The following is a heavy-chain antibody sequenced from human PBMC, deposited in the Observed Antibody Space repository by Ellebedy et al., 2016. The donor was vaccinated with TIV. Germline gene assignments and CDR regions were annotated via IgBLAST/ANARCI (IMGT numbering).Heavy chain of an antibody. J-gene: IGHJ4*02. CDR2: INSDGSST. V-gene: IGHV3-74*03. D-gene: IGHD1-26*01. Sequence: GESLKISCEASGIIFSSYWMHWVRQAPGKGLLWVSRINSDGSSTTYADSVKGRFTIPRDNAKNTVYLQMNSLRLEDTAVYYCATERSGSYYNYWGQGTLVTVSS. CDR3: ATERSGSYYNY. CDR1: GIIFSSYW.